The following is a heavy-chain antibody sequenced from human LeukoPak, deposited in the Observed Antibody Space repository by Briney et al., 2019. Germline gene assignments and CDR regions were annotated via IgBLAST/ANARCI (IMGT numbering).Heavy chain of an antibody. CDR2: FYYSGST. Sequence: SETLSLTCTVSGGSISSYYWSWIRQPPGKGLEWIGYFYYSGSTNYNPSLKSRLIISVDTPKNQFSLKLSSVTAADTAVYYCARVKRVLITTNDAFDIWGQGTMVTVSS. CDR1: GGSISSYY. J-gene: IGHJ3*02. V-gene: IGHV4-59*01. CDR3: ARVKRVLITTNDAFDI. D-gene: IGHD3-22*01.